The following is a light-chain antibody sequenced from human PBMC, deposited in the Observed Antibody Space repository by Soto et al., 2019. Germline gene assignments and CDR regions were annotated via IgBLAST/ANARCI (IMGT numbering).Light chain of an antibody. Sequence: ALTQPASVSGSPGQSITISCTGTSSDVGGYNYVSWYQQHPGKAPKLMIYEVSNRPSGVSNRFSGSKSGNTASLTISGLQAEDEADYYCSSYTSSSTVVFGGGTQLTVL. CDR1: SSDVGGYNY. V-gene: IGLV2-14*01. CDR3: SSYTSSSTVV. CDR2: EVS. J-gene: IGLJ2*01.